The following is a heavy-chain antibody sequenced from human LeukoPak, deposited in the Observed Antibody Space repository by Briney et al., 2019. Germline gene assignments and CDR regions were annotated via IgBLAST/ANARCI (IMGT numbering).Heavy chain of an antibody. CDR1: GFTFSSYW. Sequence: GGSLRLSCVASGFTFSSYWMHWVRQAPGKGLVWVSRINIDGSTSNYADSVKGRFTISRDNAKNAVYLQMNSLRVEDTAVYYCARASALATPPFGYWDQGTLVTVSS. V-gene: IGHV3-74*01. CDR2: INIDGSTS. CDR3: ARASALATPPFGY. J-gene: IGHJ4*02. D-gene: IGHD5-24*01.